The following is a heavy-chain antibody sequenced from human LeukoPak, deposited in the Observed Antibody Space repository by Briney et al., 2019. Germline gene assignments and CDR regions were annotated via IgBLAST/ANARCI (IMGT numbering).Heavy chain of an antibody. CDR2: ITDSSDDT. Sequence: GGSLRLSCAASGFIFSNYAMSWVRLAPGKGLEWVSIITDSSDDTKHADSVRGRFTISRDNSKNILYLQINSLRVEDTAVYFCAKGLGPSAPNGRVFDFWGQGTLVTVSS. J-gene: IGHJ4*02. CDR1: GFIFSNYA. CDR3: AKGLGPSAPNGRVFDF. D-gene: IGHD2-2*01. V-gene: IGHV3-23*01.